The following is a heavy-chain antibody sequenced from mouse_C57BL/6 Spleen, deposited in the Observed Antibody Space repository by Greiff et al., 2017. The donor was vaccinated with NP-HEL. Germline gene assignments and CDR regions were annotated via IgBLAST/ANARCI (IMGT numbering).Heavy chain of an antibody. J-gene: IGHJ3*01. Sequence: QVQLQQPGAELVKPGASVKMSCKASGYTFTSYWITWVKQRPGQGLEWIGDIYPGSGSTHYNEKFKSKATLTVDTSSSTAYMQLSSLTSEESAVYYCARLGEYGSSYSWFAYWGQGTLVTVSA. CDR3: ARLGEYGSSYSWFAY. CDR2: IYPGSGST. CDR1: GYTFTSYW. D-gene: IGHD1-1*01. V-gene: IGHV1-55*01.